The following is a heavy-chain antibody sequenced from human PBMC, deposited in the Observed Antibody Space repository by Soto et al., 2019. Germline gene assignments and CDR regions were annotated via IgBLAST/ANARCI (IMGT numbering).Heavy chain of an antibody. V-gene: IGHV5-51*01. Sequence: GESLKISCKGSGYSFTCYWIGWVRQMPGKGLEWMGIIYPGDSDTRYSPSFQGQVTISADKSISTAYLQWSSLKASDTAMYYCATTTVVRDYYYYGMDVWGQGTTVTVSS. D-gene: IGHD4-17*01. CDR3: ATTTVVRDYYYYGMDV. J-gene: IGHJ6*02. CDR1: GYSFTCYW. CDR2: IYPGDSDT.